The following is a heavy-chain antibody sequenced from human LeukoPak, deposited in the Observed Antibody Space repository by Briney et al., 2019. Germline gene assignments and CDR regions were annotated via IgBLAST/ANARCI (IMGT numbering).Heavy chain of an antibody. Sequence: GGSPRLSCAASGFTFSSYAMSWVRKAPGKGREWVSAISGSGDSTYYGDSVKGRFTISRDNSKNTLYLQMNSLRAEDTAVYYCAKTRPLDSSSWSHGDYWGQGTLVTVSS. CDR3: AKTRPLDSSSWSHGDY. CDR2: ISGSGDST. V-gene: IGHV3-23*01. D-gene: IGHD6-13*01. J-gene: IGHJ4*02. CDR1: GFTFSSYA.